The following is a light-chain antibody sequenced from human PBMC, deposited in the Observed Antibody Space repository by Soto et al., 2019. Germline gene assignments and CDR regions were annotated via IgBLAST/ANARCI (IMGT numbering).Light chain of an antibody. Sequence: QSVLTQPASVSGSPGQSITISCTGTSSDVGGYNYVSWYQQHPGKAPKLMIYEVSNRPSGVSNRFSGSKSGNTASLTSSGLQATDEADSDCTSYTGSSTVVFGGGTKLTVL. V-gene: IGLV2-14*01. J-gene: IGLJ2*01. CDR1: SSDVGGYNY. CDR3: TSYTGSSTVV. CDR2: EVS.